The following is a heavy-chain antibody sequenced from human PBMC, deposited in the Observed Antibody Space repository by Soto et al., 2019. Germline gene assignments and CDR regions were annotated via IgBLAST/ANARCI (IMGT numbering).Heavy chain of an antibody. J-gene: IGHJ6*04. CDR1: GGSISSSSYY. D-gene: IGHD5-12*01. V-gene: IGHV4-39*01. CDR2: IYYSGST. CDR3: ARHRSGYARLDYYGMDV. Sequence: ASETLSLTCTVSGGSISSSSYYWGWIRQPPGKGLEWIGSIYYSGSTYYNPSLKSRVTISVDTSNNQFSLKLSSVTAADTAVYYCARHRSGYARLDYYGMDVWGKGNTVTVSS.